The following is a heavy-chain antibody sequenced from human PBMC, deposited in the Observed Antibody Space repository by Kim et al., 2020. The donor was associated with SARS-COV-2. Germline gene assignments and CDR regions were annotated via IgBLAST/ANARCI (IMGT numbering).Heavy chain of an antibody. CDR2: INHSGST. J-gene: IGHJ5*02. CDR1: GGSFSGYY. CDR3: ARGHSSSWYDWFDP. V-gene: IGHV4-34*01. D-gene: IGHD6-13*01. Sequence: SETLSLTCAVYGGSFSGYYWSWIRQPPGKGLEWIGEINHSGSTNYNPSSKSRVTISVDTSKNQFSLKLSAVTAADTAVYYCARGHSSSWYDWFDPWGEG.